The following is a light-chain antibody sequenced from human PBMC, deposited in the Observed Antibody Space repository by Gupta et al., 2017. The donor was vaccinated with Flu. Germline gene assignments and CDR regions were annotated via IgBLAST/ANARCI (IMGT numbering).Light chain of an antibody. CDR1: GSVSTTYS. Sequence: GSVSTTYSPSWYKQTSGQPPRTLVYDTTVRPSWVPDRFSASILGHQAALIITAAQADDDSHSYCELYMCNGIWVVGGATKVTV. V-gene: IGLV8-61*01. CDR3: ELYMCNGIWV. J-gene: IGLJ2*01. CDR2: DTT.